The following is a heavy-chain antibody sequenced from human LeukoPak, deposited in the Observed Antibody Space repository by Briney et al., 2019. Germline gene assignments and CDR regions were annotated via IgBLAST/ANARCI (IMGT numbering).Heavy chain of an antibody. CDR1: GYTFTSYY. Sequence: GASVKVSCKASGYTFTSYYMHWVRQAPGQGLEWMGIINPSGGSTSYAQKFQGRVTMTRDTSTSTVYMELSSLRSEDTAVYYCARVYGDPNSAYYYGMDVWGQGTTVTVSS. J-gene: IGHJ6*02. D-gene: IGHD4-17*01. CDR3: ARVYGDPNSAYYYGMDV. CDR2: INPSGGST. V-gene: IGHV1-46*01.